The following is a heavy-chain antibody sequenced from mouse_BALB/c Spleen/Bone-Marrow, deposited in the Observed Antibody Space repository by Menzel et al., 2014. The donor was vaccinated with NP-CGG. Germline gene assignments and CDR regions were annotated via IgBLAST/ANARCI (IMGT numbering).Heavy chain of an antibody. J-gene: IGHJ3*01. V-gene: IGHV1-4*01. CDR3: ARESYGNWFAY. Sequence: QVHVKQSGAELARPGASVKMSCKASGYTFTSXTXHWVXQRPXXGXXWXXXINPSSGYTNYNQEFKDKATLTADKSSSTAYMQLSSLTSEDSAVYYCARESYGNWFAYWGQGTLVTVSA. D-gene: IGHD2-1*01. CDR2: INPSSGYT. CDR1: GYTFTSXT.